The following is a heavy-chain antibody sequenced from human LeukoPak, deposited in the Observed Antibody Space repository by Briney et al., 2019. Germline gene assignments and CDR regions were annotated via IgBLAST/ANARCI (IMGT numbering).Heavy chain of an antibody. J-gene: IGHJ4*02. D-gene: IGHD2/OR15-2a*01. CDR2: INPDGDKK. Sequence: GGSLRLSXAASGFSFSSYWMTWVRQAPGKGMEWVANINPDGDKKTYVDSVKGRFTISRDNARNALYLQMSSLGVDDTAVYYCASQPAVIDLDCWGQGALVTVSS. CDR1: GFSFSSYW. V-gene: IGHV3-7*01. CDR3: ASQPAVIDLDC.